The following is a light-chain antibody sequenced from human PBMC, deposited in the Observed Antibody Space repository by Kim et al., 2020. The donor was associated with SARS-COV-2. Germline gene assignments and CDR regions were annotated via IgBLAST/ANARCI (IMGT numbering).Light chain of an antibody. Sequence: SPGERATRSCRASQSVRSNYLAWYQQPPGPAPRLLIYDTSIRATGIPDRFSGSGSGTDFTLTISRLEPEDFAVYYCQQYGISPSTFGGGTKVDIK. CDR1: QSVRSNY. J-gene: IGKJ4*01. CDR2: DTS. V-gene: IGKV3-20*01. CDR3: QQYGISPST.